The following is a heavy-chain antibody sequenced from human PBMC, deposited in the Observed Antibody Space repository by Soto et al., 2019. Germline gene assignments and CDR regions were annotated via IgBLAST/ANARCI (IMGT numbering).Heavy chain of an antibody. CDR2: IYYSGST. CDR1: GGSISSRSYY. J-gene: IGHJ6*02. D-gene: IGHD2-15*01. Sequence: NPSETLSLTCTVSGGSISSRSYYWGWIRQSPGKGLEWIGNIYYSGSTYYNSSLKSRVTISVDTSKNQFSMKLSSVTAADTAVYYCARQSGGSGYYYYGMDVWGQGTTVTVSS. CDR3: ARQSGGSGYYYYGMDV. V-gene: IGHV4-39*01.